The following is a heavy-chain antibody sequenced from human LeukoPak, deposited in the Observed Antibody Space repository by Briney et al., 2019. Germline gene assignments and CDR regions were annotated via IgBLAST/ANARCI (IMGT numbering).Heavy chain of an antibody. V-gene: IGHV1-2*06. CDR2: INPNSGGT. J-gene: IGHJ3*02. D-gene: IGHD4-23*01. CDR1: GYTFTGYY. CDR3: ARVFGLYGGNSDAFDI. Sequence: GASVKVSCEASGYTFTGYYMHWVRQAPGQGLEWMGRINPNSGGTNYAQKFQGRVTMTRDTSISTAYMELSRLRSDDTAVYYCARVFGLYGGNSDAFDIWGQGTMVTVSS.